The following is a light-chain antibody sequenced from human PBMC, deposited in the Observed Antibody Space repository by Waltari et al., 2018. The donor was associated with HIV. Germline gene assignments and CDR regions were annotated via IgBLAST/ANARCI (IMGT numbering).Light chain of an antibody. V-gene: IGLV2-11*01. J-gene: IGLJ2*01. Sequence: QPALTQPRSVSGSLGQSVTISCTVISSDVGGYNFVSLSQQHPGKAPKLLIFDVTKRPSGVPDRFSGSKSGDTASLTISGLQSEDEADYYCCSYAGSYDFDVVFGGGTNLTVL. CDR3: CSYAGSYDFDVV. CDR1: SSDVGGYNF. CDR2: DVT.